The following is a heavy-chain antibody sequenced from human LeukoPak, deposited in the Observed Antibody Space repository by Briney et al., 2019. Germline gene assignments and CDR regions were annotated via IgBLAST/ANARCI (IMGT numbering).Heavy chain of an antibody. J-gene: IGHJ4*02. Sequence: KSSETLSLTCAVYGGSFSGYYWSWIRQPPGKGLEWIGEINHSGSTNYNPSLKSRVTISVDTSKNQFSLKLSSVTAADTAVYYCARGYDLFDCWGQGTLVTVSS. V-gene: IGHV4-34*01. CDR2: INHSGST. CDR1: GGSFSGYY. D-gene: IGHD3-22*01. CDR3: ARGYDLFDC.